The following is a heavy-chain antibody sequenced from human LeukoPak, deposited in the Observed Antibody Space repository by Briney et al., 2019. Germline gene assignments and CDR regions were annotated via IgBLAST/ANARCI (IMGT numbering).Heavy chain of an antibody. J-gene: IGHJ4*02. Sequence: PSETRSLTCTVSGGSISSSDYHWSWIRQPAGKGLEWIGRIYTSGSTNYNPSLKSRVTMSVDTSKNQFSLKLSSVTAADTAVYYCARVGDYALKDWGQGTLVTVSS. V-gene: IGHV4-61*02. D-gene: IGHD3-16*01. CDR1: GGSISSSDYH. CDR3: ARVGDYALKD. CDR2: IYTSGST.